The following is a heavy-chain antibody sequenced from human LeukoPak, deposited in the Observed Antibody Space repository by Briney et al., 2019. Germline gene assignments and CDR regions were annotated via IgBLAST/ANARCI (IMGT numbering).Heavy chain of an antibody. V-gene: IGHV3-48*03. J-gene: IGHJ4*02. CDR2: ISGSSSNV. Sequence: PVGSLRLSCAASGFTCGGYERNWVRQAPGKGLEWISAISGSSSNVYYAASVRGRFTISRDNAENSLYLQLNTMRAEDTAVYYCARGFRDTAMFLDYWGQGTLVTVSS. D-gene: IGHD5-18*01. CDR3: ARGFRDTAMFLDY. CDR1: GFTCGGYE.